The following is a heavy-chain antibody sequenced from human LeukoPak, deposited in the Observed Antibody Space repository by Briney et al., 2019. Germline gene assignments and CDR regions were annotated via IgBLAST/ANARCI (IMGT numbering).Heavy chain of an antibody. D-gene: IGHD1-26*01. CDR3: AKDISWVGAPEAFDI. J-gene: IGHJ3*02. CDR2: ISYDGSNK. V-gene: IGHV3-30*18. Sequence: GGSLRLSCAASGFTFSSYGMHWVRQAPGKGLEWVAVISYDGSNKYYADSVKGRFTISRDNSENTLYLQMNSLRAEDTAVYYCAKDISWVGAPEAFDIWGQGTMVTVSS. CDR1: GFTFSSYG.